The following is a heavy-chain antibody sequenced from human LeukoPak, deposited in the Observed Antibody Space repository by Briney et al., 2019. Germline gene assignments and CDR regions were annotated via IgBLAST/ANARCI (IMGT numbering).Heavy chain of an antibody. D-gene: IGHD2-2*01. CDR2: ISYDGSNK. J-gene: IGHJ4*02. CDR3: ARDGDRYCTSTSCYGVY. V-gene: IGHV3-30-3*01. Sequence: GESLKISCAASGFTFSGYAMHWVRQAPGKGLEWVAVISYDGSNKYYADSVKGRFTISRDNSKNTLYLQMNSLRAEDTAVYYCARDGDRYCTSTSCYGVYWGQGTLVTVSS. CDR1: GFTFSGYA.